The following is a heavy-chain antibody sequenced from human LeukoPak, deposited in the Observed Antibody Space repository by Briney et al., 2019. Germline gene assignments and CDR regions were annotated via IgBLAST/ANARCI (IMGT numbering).Heavy chain of an antibody. Sequence: SETLSLTCAVYGGSFSGYYWSWIRQPPGKGLEWIGEINHSGSTNYNPSLKSRVTISVDTSKNQFSLKLSSVTAADTAVYYCARLDCTNGVCYGAWFDPWGQGTLVTVSS. CDR2: INHSGST. CDR3: ARLDCTNGVCYGAWFDP. D-gene: IGHD2-8*01. V-gene: IGHV4-34*01. CDR1: GGSFSGYY. J-gene: IGHJ5*02.